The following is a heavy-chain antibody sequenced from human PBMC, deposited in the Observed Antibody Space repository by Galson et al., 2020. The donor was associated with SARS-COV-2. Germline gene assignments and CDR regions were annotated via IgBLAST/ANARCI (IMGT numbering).Heavy chain of an antibody. V-gene: IGHV1-2*02. CDR1: GYTFTAYY. J-gene: IGHJ4*02. Sequence: ASVKVSCKASGYTFTAYYIHWVRQAPGQGLEWMGWINPDSGGTNYAQKFQGRVTVTRDTSISTTYMELSRLTSDDTAVDYCATPKFPYGSGSALDYWSQGTLVTVSS. CDR2: INPDSGGT. D-gene: IGHD3-10*01. CDR3: ATPKFPYGSGSALDY.